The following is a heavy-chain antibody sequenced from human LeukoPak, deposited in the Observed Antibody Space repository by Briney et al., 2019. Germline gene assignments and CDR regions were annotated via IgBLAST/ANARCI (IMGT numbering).Heavy chain of an antibody. J-gene: IGHJ3*02. CDR1: GYTFTSYA. Sequence: ASVKVSCKASGYTFTSYAMHWVCQAPGQRLEWMGWINAGNGNTKYSQKFQGRVTITRDTSASTVYMELSSLRSEDTAVYSCARDGIYGDCDIWGQGTMVTVSS. D-gene: IGHD4-17*01. CDR3: ARDGIYGDCDI. CDR2: INAGNGNT. V-gene: IGHV1-3*01.